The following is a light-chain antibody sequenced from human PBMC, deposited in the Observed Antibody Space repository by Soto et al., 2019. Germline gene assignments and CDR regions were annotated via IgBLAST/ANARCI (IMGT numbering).Light chain of an antibody. CDR1: QGISSY. Sequence: IRMTQSPSSLSASTGDRVTITCRASQGISSYLAWYQQKPGKAPKLLIYDASNLETGVPSRFSGSGSGTDFTFTISSLQPEDIATYYCQQYDNLPPPFGGGTKVEIK. J-gene: IGKJ4*01. CDR2: DAS. V-gene: IGKV1-33*01. CDR3: QQYDNLPPP.